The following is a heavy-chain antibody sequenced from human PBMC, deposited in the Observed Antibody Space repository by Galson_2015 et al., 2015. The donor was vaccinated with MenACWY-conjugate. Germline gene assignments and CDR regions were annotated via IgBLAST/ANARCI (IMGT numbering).Heavy chain of an antibody. D-gene: IGHD1-1*01. Sequence: SLRLSCATSGFTFNNYWMHWVRQPPGKGPEWISYIKADGSFSNYADSVKGRFTISTDNAKNMVYLQMDGLGDEDTAVYFCARDNNWSFDSWGQGTLVTVSS. CDR3: ARDNNWSFDS. V-gene: IGHV3-74*01. CDR2: IKADGSFS. CDR1: GFTFNNYW. J-gene: IGHJ4*02.